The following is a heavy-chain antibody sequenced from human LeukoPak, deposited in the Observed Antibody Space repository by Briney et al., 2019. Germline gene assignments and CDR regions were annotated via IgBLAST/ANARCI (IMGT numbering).Heavy chain of an antibody. J-gene: IGHJ4*02. CDR1: GGSFSGYY. D-gene: IGHD6-19*01. Sequence: SETLSLTCAVYGGSFSGYYWSWIRQPPGKGLEWIGEINHSGSTNYNPSLKSRVTISVDTSKNQFSLKLSSVTAADTAVYYCARGRVAVAGTSGGSHRVWPYFDYWGQGTLVTVSS. V-gene: IGHV4-34*01. CDR2: INHSGST. CDR3: ARGRVAVAGTSGGSHRVWPYFDY.